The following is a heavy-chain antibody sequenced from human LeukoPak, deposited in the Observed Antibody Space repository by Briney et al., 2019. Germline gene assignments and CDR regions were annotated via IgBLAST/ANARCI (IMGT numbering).Heavy chain of an antibody. CDR3: ARADGKNFYY. V-gene: IGHV4-61*02. CDR2: IYTSGST. CDR1: GGSLSSGSYY. Sequence: PSQTLSLTCTVSGGSLSSGSYYWSWLRQPAGKGLEWIGRIYTSGSTNYNPSLKSRVTISVETSKNQFSLKLSSVTAADTAVYYCARADGKNFYYWGQGTLVTVSS. J-gene: IGHJ4*02. D-gene: IGHD5-24*01.